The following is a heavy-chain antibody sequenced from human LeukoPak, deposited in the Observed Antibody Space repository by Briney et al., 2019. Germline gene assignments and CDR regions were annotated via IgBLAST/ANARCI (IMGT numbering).Heavy chain of an antibody. Sequence: SETLSLTCIVSGGSISPYYWSWIWQPPGSGLEWIAYIYYSGSTSYNPSLKSRVAISVDTSNNEVSLKLSSVTAADMAVYYCARHGYCSGGSCYWDYWGQGTLVTVSS. CDR1: GGSISPYY. J-gene: IGHJ4*02. D-gene: IGHD2-15*01. CDR2: IYYSGST. CDR3: ARHGYCSGGSCYWDY. V-gene: IGHV4-59*08.